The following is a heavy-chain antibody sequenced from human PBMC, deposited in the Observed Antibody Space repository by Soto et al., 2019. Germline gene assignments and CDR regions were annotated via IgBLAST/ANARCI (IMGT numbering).Heavy chain of an antibody. J-gene: IGHJ5*02. Sequence: PSETLSLTCTVSGGSISSSSYYWGWIRQPPGKGLEWIGSIYYSGSTYYNPSLKSRVTISVDTSKNQFSLKLSSVTAADTAMYYCARLIYSTSPSGGPYNWFDPWGQGTLVTVSS. CDR3: ARLIYSTSPSGGPYNWFDP. V-gene: IGHV4-39*01. CDR2: IYYSGST. D-gene: IGHD6-6*01. CDR1: GGSISSSSYY.